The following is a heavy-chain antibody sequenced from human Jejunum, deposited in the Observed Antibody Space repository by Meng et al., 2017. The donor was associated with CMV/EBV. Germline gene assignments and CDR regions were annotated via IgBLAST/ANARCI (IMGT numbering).Heavy chain of an antibody. CDR3: AREIRPIDY. Sequence: LSCAASAFTFSDSYMGWLRQAPGEGLGWVSYISSSGSTIYYADSVKGRFTISRDNAKNSLYLQMNSLRADDTAVYYCAREIRPIDYWGQGTLVTVSS. D-gene: IGHD3-10*01. CDR2: ISSSGSTI. CDR1: AFTFSDSY. V-gene: IGHV3-11*01. J-gene: IGHJ4*02.